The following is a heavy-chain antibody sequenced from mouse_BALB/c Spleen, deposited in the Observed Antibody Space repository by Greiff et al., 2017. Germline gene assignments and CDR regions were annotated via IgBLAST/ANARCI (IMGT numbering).Heavy chain of an antibody. CDR1: GYAFTNYL. Sequence: VKLQESGAELVRPGTSVKVSCKASGYAFTNYLIEWVKQRPGQGLEWIGVINPGSGGTNYNEKFKGKATLTADKSSSTAYMQLSSLTSDDSAVYFCARGNYRYDGVGYYAMDYWGQGTSVTVSS. D-gene: IGHD2-14*01. CDR2: INPGSGGT. CDR3: ARGNYRYDGVGYYAMDY. J-gene: IGHJ4*01. V-gene: IGHV1-54*01.